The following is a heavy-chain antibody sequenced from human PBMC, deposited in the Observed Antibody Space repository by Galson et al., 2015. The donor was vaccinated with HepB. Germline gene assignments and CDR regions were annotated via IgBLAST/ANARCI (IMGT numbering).Heavy chain of an antibody. Sequence: SLRLSCAASGFTFSSYWMHWVRQAPGKGLVWVSRINSDGSSTSYADSVKGRFTISRDNAKNTLYLQMNSLRAEDTAVYYCARDSPAHSIAARSEFDYWGQGTLVTVSP. CDR2: INSDGSST. V-gene: IGHV3-74*01. J-gene: IGHJ4*02. CDR3: ARDSPAHSIAARSEFDY. CDR1: GFTFSSYW. D-gene: IGHD6-6*01.